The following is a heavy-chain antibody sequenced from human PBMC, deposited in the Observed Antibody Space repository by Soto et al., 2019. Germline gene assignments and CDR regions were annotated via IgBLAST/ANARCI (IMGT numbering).Heavy chain of an antibody. CDR3: GIQCSGGSCYGNDAFDI. CDR1: GFTVSSNY. V-gene: IGHV3-66*01. D-gene: IGHD2-15*01. CDR2: IYSGGST. Sequence: QPGGSLRLSCAASGFTVSSNYMSWVRQAPGKGLEWVSVIYSGGSTYYADSVKGRFTISRDNSKNTLYLQMNSLRAEDTAVYYCGIQCSGGSCYGNDAFDIWGQGTMVTVSS. J-gene: IGHJ3*02.